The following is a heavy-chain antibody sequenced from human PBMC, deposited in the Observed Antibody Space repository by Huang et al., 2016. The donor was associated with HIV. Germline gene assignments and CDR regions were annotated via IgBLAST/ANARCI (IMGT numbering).Heavy chain of an antibody. CDR3: ARPQGDKVRGIIRSYYYYYGMDV. V-gene: IGHV3-21*06. CDR1: GFTFTNYA. D-gene: IGHD3-10*01. Sequence: EVQLVESGGGLVKPGGSLRLSCVASGFTFTNYAMNWVRQAPGKWLEWVSAIGSSSSYIYYADSVKGRFTISRDDAKNSLYLQMNSLRAEDTAVYYCARPQGDKVRGIIRSYYYYYGMDVWGRGTTVTVSS. CDR2: IGSSSSYI. J-gene: IGHJ6*02.